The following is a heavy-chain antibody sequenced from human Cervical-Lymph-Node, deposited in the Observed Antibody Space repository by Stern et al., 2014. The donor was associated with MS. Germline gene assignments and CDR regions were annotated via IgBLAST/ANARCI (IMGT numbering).Heavy chain of an antibody. V-gene: IGHV3-30*01. CDR1: GFTFSSYA. CDR3: ARRVGVYYGSGSYLDS. J-gene: IGHJ4*02. D-gene: IGHD3-10*01. Sequence: VQLVESGGGVVQPGRSLRLSCAASGFTFSSYAMHWVRQAPGKGLEWGAVVSYDGINKYSANPVKARFTISRDHSKNPLSLQMNSLRAEAPAVYYCARRVGVYYGSGSYLDSWGQGTLVTVSS. CDR2: VSYDGINK.